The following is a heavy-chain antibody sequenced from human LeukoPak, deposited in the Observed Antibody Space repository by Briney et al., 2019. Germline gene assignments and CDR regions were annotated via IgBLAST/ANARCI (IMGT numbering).Heavy chain of an antibody. V-gene: IGHV3-7*01. CDR1: GFTFSSYW. Sequence: GGSLRLSSAASGFTFSSYWMSWVRQAPGKGLEWVANIKQDGSEKYYVDSVKGRFTISRDNAKNSLYLQMNSLRAEDTAVYYCAGGLGYCSGGSCYRIGYYYYMDVWGKGTTVTVSS. J-gene: IGHJ6*03. D-gene: IGHD2-15*01. CDR2: IKQDGSEK. CDR3: AGGLGYCSGGSCYRIGYYYYMDV.